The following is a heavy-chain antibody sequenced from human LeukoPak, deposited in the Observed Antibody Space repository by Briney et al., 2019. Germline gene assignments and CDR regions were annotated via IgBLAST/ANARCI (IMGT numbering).Heavy chain of an antibody. Sequence: GGSLRLSCAASGFTFDDYGMSWGRQAPGKGLELVFGINWNGGSTGYADSVKGRFTISRDNAKHSLYLQMNSLRAEDTALYYCARWGLNYYGSGSYEDYWGQGTLVTVSS. V-gene: IGHV3-20*04. CDR3: ARWGLNYYGSGSYEDY. CDR2: INWNGGST. J-gene: IGHJ4*02. D-gene: IGHD3-10*01. CDR1: GFTFDDYG.